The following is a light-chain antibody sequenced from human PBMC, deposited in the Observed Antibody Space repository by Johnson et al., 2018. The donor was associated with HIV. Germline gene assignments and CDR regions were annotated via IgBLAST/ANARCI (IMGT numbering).Light chain of an antibody. J-gene: IGLJ1*01. Sequence: VLTQPPSVSAAPGQKVTISCSGHRSNIGDNFVSWYQHLPGTAPKLLVYDNSKRPSGIPDRFSATKSGTSATLGITGLQTGDEADYYCGTWDSSLSGYVFGTGSKVTVL. CDR2: DNS. CDR3: GTWDSSLSGYV. CDR1: RSNIGDNF. V-gene: IGLV1-51*01.